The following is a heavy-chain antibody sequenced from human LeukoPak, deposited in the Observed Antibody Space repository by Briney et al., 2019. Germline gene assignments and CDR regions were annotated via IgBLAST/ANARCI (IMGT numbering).Heavy chain of an antibody. J-gene: IGHJ4*02. D-gene: IGHD6-13*01. CDR2: ISGDGFST. Sequence: GGSLRLSCAASGFTFDDYVMHWVRQVPGKGLEWVALISGDGFSTYYADSVKGRFTISRDNSKNPLYLQMNSLRSEDTALYYCGEDFSSSWYIDYWGQGTLVTVSS. V-gene: IGHV3-43*02. CDR1: GFTFDDYV. CDR3: GEDFSSSWYIDY.